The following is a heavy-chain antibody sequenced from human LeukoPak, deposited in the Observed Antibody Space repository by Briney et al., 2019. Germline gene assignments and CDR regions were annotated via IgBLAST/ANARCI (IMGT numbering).Heavy chain of an antibody. V-gene: IGHV1-18*01. Sequence: ASVKVSCKASGYTFTSYGFSWVRQAPGQGPEWMGWISAYDGNTNSAQKFQGRVTMTTDTSTSTAYMELRSLRYDDTAVYYCARDGYGSGKGFFDYWGQGTLVTVSS. CDR3: ARDGYGSGKGFFDY. D-gene: IGHD3-10*01. J-gene: IGHJ4*02. CDR1: GYTFTSYG. CDR2: ISAYDGNT.